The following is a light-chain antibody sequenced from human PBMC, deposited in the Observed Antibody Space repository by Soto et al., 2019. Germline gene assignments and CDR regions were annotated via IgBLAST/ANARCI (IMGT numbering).Light chain of an antibody. CDR2: DAA. V-gene: IGKV3-15*01. J-gene: IGKJ1*01. Sequence: TQSPATLSVFPGERATLSCRVSQNIATSLAWYQQKPGEAPTLLIYDAATRVIGLPARFSGSGSGTEFTLTITSLQSEDFAVYYCQQYNKCSQTFGQGTKVDIK. CDR1: QNIATS. CDR3: QQYNKCSQT.